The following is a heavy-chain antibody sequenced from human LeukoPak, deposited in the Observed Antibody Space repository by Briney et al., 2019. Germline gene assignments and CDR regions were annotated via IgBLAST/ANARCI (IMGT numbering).Heavy chain of an antibody. J-gene: IGHJ6*02. V-gene: IGHV3-21*01. CDR3: AREVPLGYCSSTSCRMDYYYYYGMDV. D-gene: IGHD2-2*01. CDR1: GFTFSSYA. CDR2: ISSSSYI. Sequence: GGSLRLSCAASGFTFSSYAMSWVRQAPGKGLEWVSSISSSSYIYYADSVKGRFTISRDNAKNSLYLQMNSLRAEDTAVYYCAREVPLGYCSSTSCRMDYYYYYGMDVWGQGTTVTVSS.